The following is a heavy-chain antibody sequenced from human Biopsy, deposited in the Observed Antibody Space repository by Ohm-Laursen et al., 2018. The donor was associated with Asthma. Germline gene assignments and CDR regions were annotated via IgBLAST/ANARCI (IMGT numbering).Heavy chain of an antibody. CDR3: ARGGYCTSPTCPWGRYATDV. D-gene: IGHD2-2*01. Sequence: SLRLSCAASGFTFNSYWMSWVRQAPGKGLEWVANIKKDGSEKYYVDSVKGRFTISRDNAKNSLYLHMNSLRAADTALYYCARGGYCTSPTCPWGRYATDVWGQGTAVNVSS. CDR1: GFTFNSYW. J-gene: IGHJ6*02. V-gene: IGHV3-7*01. CDR2: IKKDGSEK.